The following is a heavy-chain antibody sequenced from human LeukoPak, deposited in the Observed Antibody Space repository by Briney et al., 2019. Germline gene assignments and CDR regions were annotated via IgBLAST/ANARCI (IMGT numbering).Heavy chain of an antibody. CDR1: GFTFDDYG. V-gene: IGHV3-20*04. CDR2: INWNGGST. CDR3: ARAGRYYDFWSGYYHKNFDY. Sequence: GGSLRLSCAASGFTFDDYGMSWVRQAPGKGLEWVSGINWNGGSTGYADSVKGRFTISRDNAKNSLYLQMNSLRAEDTALYYCARAGRYYDFWSGYYHKNFDYWGQGTLVTVSS. J-gene: IGHJ4*02. D-gene: IGHD3-3*01.